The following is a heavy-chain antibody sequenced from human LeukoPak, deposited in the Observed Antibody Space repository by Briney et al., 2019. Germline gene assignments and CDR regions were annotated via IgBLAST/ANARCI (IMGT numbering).Heavy chain of an antibody. CDR1: GFTFSSYA. CDR2: ISSSGGST. Sequence: GGSLRLSCAASGFTFSSYAMSWVRQAPGKGLEWVSAISSSGGSTYYADSVKGRLTISRDNSKNTVYLQMNSLRADDTAVYYCAKGVTNAFDIWGQGKMVTVSS. CDR3: AKGVTNAFDI. V-gene: IGHV3-23*01. J-gene: IGHJ3*02.